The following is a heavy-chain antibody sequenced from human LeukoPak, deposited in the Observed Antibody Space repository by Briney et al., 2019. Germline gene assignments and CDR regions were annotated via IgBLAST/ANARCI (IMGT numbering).Heavy chain of an antibody. CDR1: GGSISSGDYY. CDR3: ARGTDYYDSSGFDY. Sequence: PSETLSLTCTVSGGSISSGDYYWSGIRQPPGKGLEWIGYIYYSGSTYYNPSLKSRVTISVDTSKNQFSLKLSSVTAADTAVYYCARGTDYYDSSGFDYWGQGTLVTVSS. D-gene: IGHD3-22*01. V-gene: IGHV4-30-4*08. CDR2: IYYSGST. J-gene: IGHJ4*02.